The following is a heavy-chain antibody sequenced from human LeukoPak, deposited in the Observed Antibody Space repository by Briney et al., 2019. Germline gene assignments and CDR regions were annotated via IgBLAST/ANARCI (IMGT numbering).Heavy chain of an antibody. CDR1: GYSISSGYY. CDR2: IYHSGST. Sequence: SETLSLTCTVSGYSISSGYYWGWIRQPPGKGLEWIGEIYHSGSTNYNPSLKSRVTISVDKSKNQFSLKLSSVTAADTAVYYCARARRAVAGTWDYWGQGTLVTVSS. D-gene: IGHD6-19*01. V-gene: IGHV4-38-2*02. CDR3: ARARRAVAGTWDY. J-gene: IGHJ4*02.